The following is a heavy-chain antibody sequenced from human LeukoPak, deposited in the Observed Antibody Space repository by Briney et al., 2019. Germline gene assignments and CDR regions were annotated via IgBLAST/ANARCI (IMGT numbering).Heavy chain of an antibody. D-gene: IGHD4-23*01. CDR2: IDSDGTNT. Sequence: GGSLRLSCAASGFTLSSYWMNWVRQAPGKGLAWVSRIDSDGTNTKYAESVKDRFTISRDNAKNTLHLQMNSLRAEDTAVYYCARESAGGKVDYWGQGTLVTVSS. V-gene: IGHV3-74*03. CDR1: GFTLSSYW. J-gene: IGHJ4*02. CDR3: ARESAGGKVDY.